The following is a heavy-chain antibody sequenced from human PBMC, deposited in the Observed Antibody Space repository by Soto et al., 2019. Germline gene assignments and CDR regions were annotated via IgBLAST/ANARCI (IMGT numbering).Heavy chain of an antibody. J-gene: IGHJ4*02. Sequence: GASLRVYCKASGYTFTDYYVHWVRPAPGQGLEWMGWINPNSGGTKSAQKFQGRVTMTRDTSISTAYMELSRLRSDDTAVYYCARRKGDYYDSSGYHYYFDYWGQGTLVTVPQ. CDR3: ARRKGDYYDSSGYHYYFDY. D-gene: IGHD3-22*01. CDR2: INPNSGGT. CDR1: GYTFTDYY. V-gene: IGHV1-2*02.